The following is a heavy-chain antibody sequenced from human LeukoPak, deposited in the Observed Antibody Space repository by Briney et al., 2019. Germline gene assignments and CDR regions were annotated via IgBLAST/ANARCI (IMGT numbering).Heavy chain of an antibody. CDR2: IYYSGST. D-gene: IGHD6-19*01. Sequence: PSETLSLTCTVSGGSISSSSYYWGWIRQPPGKGLEWIGSIYYSGSTYYNPSLKSRVTISVDASKNQFSLKLSSVTAADTAVYYCASRIAVAGTDYFDYWGQGTLVTVPS. J-gene: IGHJ4*02. CDR1: GGSISSSSYY. CDR3: ASRIAVAGTDYFDY. V-gene: IGHV4-39*01.